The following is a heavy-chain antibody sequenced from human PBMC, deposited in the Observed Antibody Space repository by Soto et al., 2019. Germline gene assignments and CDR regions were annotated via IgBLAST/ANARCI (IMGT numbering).Heavy chain of an antibody. V-gene: IGHV1-8*01. D-gene: IGHD1-26*01. CDR3: ARERSGGYDY. CDR2: MNPNSGNT. Sequence: QVQLVQSGAEVKKPGASVKVSCKASGYTFTSYDINWVRQATGQGLECMGWMNPNSGNTAYAQKFQGRVTMTRNTSITTAYMEPSSLRSENTAVYYSARERSGGYDYWGQGTLVTVSS. CDR1: GYTFTSYD. J-gene: IGHJ4*02.